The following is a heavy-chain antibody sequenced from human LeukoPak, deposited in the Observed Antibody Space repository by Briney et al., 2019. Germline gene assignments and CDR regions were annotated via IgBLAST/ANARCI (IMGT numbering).Heavy chain of an antibody. CDR1: GGSISSYY. CDR3: ATGQYYYDSSGYYSWFDP. CDR2: IYTSGST. J-gene: IGHJ5*02. V-gene: IGHV4-4*07. D-gene: IGHD3-22*01. Sequence: SETQSLTCTVSGGSISSYYWSWIRQPAGKGLEWIGRIYTSGSTNYNPSLKSRVTMSVDTSKNQFSLKLSSVTAADTAVYYCATGQYYYDSSGYYSWFDPWGQGTLVTVSS.